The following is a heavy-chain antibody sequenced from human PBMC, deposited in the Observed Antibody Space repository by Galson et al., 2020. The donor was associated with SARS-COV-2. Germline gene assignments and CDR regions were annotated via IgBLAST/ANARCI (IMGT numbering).Heavy chain of an antibody. CDR3: ARVSGDPYYFDY. D-gene: IGHD4-17*01. Sequence: TCTVSGGSISSGDYYWSWIRQPPGKGLEWIGYIYYSGSTYYNPSLKSRVTISVDTSKNQFSLKLSSVTAADTAVYYCARVSGDPYYFDYWGQGTLVTVSS. J-gene: IGHJ4*02. CDR1: GGSISSGDYY. V-gene: IGHV4-30-4*01. CDR2: IYYSGST.